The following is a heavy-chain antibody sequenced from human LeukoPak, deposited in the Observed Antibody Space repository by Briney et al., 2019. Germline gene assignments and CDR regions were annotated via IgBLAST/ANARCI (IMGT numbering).Heavy chain of an antibody. V-gene: IGHV3-7*01. Sequence: GGSLRLSCAASGFSFTNYYMNWVRQAPGKGLEWVANINHDGSDIKYVDSVKGRLPISRDNAKSSVYLHLNSLRAEDTAVYYCTRGVTSGLEYWGQGTLVTVSS. CDR2: INHDGSDI. J-gene: IGHJ4*02. CDR1: GFSFTNYY. D-gene: IGHD3-3*01. CDR3: TRGVTSGLEY.